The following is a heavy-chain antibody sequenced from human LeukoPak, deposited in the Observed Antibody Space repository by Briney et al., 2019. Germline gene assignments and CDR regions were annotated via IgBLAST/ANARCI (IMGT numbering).Heavy chain of an antibody. CDR2: IYYSGST. J-gene: IGHJ3*02. CDR1: GGSISSSSYY. CDR3: ARPRFPRYYYDSSGYYYRGDAFDI. D-gene: IGHD3-22*01. V-gene: IGHV4-39*07. Sequence: SETLSLTCTVSGGSISSSSYYWGWIRQPPGKGLEWIGSIYYSGSTYYNPSLKSRVTISVDTSKNQFSLKLSSVTAADTAVYYCARPRFPRYYYDSSGYYYRGDAFDIWGQGTMVTVSS.